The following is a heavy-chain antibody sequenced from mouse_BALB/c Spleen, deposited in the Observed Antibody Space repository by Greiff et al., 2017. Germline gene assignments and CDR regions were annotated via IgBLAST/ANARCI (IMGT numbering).Heavy chain of an antibody. Sequence: EVKLVESGGGLVKPGGSLKLSCAASGFTFSSYAMSWVRQTPEKRLEWVATISSGGSYTYYPDSVKGRFTISRDNAKNTLYLQMSSLRSEDTAMYYCARRYDGYAMDYWGQGTSVTVSS. J-gene: IGHJ4*01. V-gene: IGHV5-9-3*01. CDR1: GFTFSSYA. D-gene: IGHD2-14*01. CDR2: ISSGGSYT. CDR3: ARRYDGYAMDY.